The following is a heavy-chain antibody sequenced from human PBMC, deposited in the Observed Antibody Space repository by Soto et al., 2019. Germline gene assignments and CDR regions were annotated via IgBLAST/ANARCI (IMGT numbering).Heavy chain of an antibody. D-gene: IGHD5-12*01. CDR2: TYYKSKWLN. CDR1: VDRVSSNSAG. J-gene: IGHJ6*03. Sequence: QVQLQLSGPGLMKPSQTLSLTCAISVDRVSSNSAGWNWVRQTPSRGLECLGRTYYKSKWLNSYAVSVNSRLTINPDTSLNQFALQFDSVTPADTAVYYCARRSWDDVSGHYYMDVWGKGTTVTVSS. V-gene: IGHV6-1*01. CDR3: ARRSWDDVSGHYYMDV.